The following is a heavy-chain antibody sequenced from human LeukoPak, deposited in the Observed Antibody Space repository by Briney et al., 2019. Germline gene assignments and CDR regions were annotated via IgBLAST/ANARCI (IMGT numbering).Heavy chain of an antibody. D-gene: IGHD3-10*01. Sequence: GGSLRLSCAASGFAFSSYAMHWVRQAPGKGLEWGALISNDGNNKYHADSVKGRFTISRDNSKKSLYLQMNSLRAEDTALYYCARDPVSIGSRMNSDYWGQGTLVTVSS. V-gene: IGHV3-30-3*01. CDR3: ARDPVSIGSRMNSDY. CDR1: GFAFSSYA. J-gene: IGHJ4*02. CDR2: ISNDGNNK.